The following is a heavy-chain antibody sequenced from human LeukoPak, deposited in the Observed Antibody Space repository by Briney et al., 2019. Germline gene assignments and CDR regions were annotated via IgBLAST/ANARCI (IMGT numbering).Heavy chain of an antibody. CDR2: IRYDGSDK. Sequence: IRYDGSDKYYVDSVKGRFTISRDNSKNTLYLQMNSLRAEDTALYYCAKSIAAAGFAGGRTFDYWGQGSLVTVSS. J-gene: IGHJ4*02. CDR3: AKSIAAAGFAGGRTFDY. D-gene: IGHD6-13*01. V-gene: IGHV3-30*02.